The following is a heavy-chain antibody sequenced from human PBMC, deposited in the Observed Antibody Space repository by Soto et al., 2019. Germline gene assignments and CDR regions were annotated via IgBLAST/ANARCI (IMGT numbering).Heavy chain of an antibody. J-gene: IGHJ6*02. CDR1: GGTFSSYA. D-gene: IGHD6-13*01. CDR3: ARAGYSSSPEHYYYYGMDV. V-gene: IGHV1-69*01. CDR2: IIPIFGTA. Sequence: QVQLVQSGAEVKKPGFSVKVSCKASGGTFSSYAISWVRQAPGQGLEWMGGIIPIFGTANYAQKFQGRVTITAHESTSTAYMELSSLRSEDTAVYYCARAGYSSSPEHYYYYGMDVWGQGTTVTVSS.